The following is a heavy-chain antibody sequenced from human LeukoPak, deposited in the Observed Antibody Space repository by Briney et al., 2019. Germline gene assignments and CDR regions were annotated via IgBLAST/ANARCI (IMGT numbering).Heavy chain of an antibody. CDR1: GFTFDDYS. Sequence: GGSLRLSCAASGFTFDDYSMHWVRQAPGKCLGWVSGVSWNSGSIGYADSVKGRFTISRDNAKNSLYLQMNSLRAEDTALYYCAKSPRGIVSTWEYFQHWGQGTLVTVSS. CDR3: AKSPRGIVSTWEYFQH. CDR2: VSWNSGSI. J-gene: IGHJ1*01. V-gene: IGHV3-9*01. D-gene: IGHD3-22*01.